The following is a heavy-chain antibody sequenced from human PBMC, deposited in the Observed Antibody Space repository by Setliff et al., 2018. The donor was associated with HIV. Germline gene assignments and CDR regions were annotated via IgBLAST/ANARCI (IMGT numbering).Heavy chain of an antibody. D-gene: IGHD3-16*01. CDR3: ARGGDLDV. J-gene: IGHJ6*04. CDR1: GFTFSGFS. CDR2: ISTSSYTI. Sequence: GGSLRLSCAASGFTFSGFSMNWVRQAPGKGLEWVSYISTSSYTINYADSVKGRFTISRDNAKNSLCLQMNNLRVEDTALYYCARGGDLDVWGKGTTVTVSS. V-gene: IGHV3-48*01.